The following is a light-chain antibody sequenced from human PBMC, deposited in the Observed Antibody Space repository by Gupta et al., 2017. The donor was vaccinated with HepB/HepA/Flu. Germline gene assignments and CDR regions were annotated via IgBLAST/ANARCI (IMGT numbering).Light chain of an antibody. Sequence: DVQMTQSPPTLSASVGDRVTITCRSSQSISSWLAWYQQKPGKAPKLLIYKASVLESGVPARFSGSESGTEYTLTISGLQPDDFATYYCQQYSANSPWTFGQGTKVEIK. CDR1: QSISSW. V-gene: IGKV1-5*03. J-gene: IGKJ1*01. CDR2: KAS. CDR3: QQYSANSPWT.